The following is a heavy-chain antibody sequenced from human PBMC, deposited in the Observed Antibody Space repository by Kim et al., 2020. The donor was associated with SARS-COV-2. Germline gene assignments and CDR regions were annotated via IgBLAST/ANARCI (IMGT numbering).Heavy chain of an antibody. V-gene: IGHV3-30-3*01. D-gene: IGHD3-10*01. J-gene: IGHJ4*02. CDR2: ISYDGSNK. CDR3: ARAGSGSYYPLDY. Sequence: GGSLRLSCAASGFTFSSYAMHWVRQAPGKGLEWVAVISYDGSNKYYADSVKGRFTISRDNSKNTLYLQMNSLRAEDTAVYYCARAGSGSYYPLDYWVQGTLVTVSS. CDR1: GFTFSSYA.